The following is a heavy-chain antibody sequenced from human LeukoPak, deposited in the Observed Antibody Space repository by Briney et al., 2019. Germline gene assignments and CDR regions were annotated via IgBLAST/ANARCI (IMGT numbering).Heavy chain of an antibody. CDR3: ARQGRYDYGDYVLDY. CDR2: IYYSGST. D-gene: IGHD4-17*01. V-gene: IGHV4-59*08. Sequence: SETLSLTCTVSGGSISSYYWRWIRQPPGKGLEWIGYIYYSGSTNYNPSLKSRVTISVDTSKNQFSLKLSSVTAADTAVYYCARQGRYDYGDYVLDYWGQGTLVTVSS. J-gene: IGHJ4*02. CDR1: GGSISSYY.